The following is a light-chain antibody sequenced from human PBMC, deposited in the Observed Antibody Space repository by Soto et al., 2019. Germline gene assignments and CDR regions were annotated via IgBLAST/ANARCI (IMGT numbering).Light chain of an antibody. Sequence: QSVLTQPASVSGSPGQSITISCTGTSSDVGAYNYVSWYQHHPDKAPKLMIFEVSDRPSGVSNRFSGSNSGNTASLTISGLQAEDEADYFCSSYTSSSTYVFGTGTKVTVL. V-gene: IGLV2-14*01. CDR3: SSYTSSSTYV. CDR1: SSDVGAYNY. J-gene: IGLJ1*01. CDR2: EVS.